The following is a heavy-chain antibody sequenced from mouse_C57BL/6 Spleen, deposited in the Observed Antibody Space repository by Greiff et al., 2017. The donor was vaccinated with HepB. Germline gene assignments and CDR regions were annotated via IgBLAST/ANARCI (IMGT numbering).Heavy chain of an antibody. J-gene: IGHJ2*01. Sequence: VQLQQSGAELVRPGPSVKVSCKASGYAFTNYLIEWVKQRPGQGLEWIGVINPGSGGTNYNEKFKGKATLTADKSSSTAYMQLSSLTSEDSAVYVCARGPANWDPFDYWGQGTTLTVSS. V-gene: IGHV1-54*01. CDR3: ARGPANWDPFDY. CDR1: GYAFTNYL. CDR2: INPGSGGT. D-gene: IGHD4-1*01.